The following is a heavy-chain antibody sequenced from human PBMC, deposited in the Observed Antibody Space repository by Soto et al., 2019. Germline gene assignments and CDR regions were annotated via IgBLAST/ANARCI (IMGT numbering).Heavy chain of an antibody. D-gene: IGHD6-13*01. V-gene: IGHV3-74*01. CDR2: INSDASST. Sequence: PGGSLRLSCTASEFTFSIHWMHWVRQAPGKGLVWVSRINSDASSTDYADSVRGRFTISRDRAKNTLYLQMISLRVEDTVVYYCASGLVERSSSWYDKWGLGTLVTVGS. CDR3: ASGLVERSSSWYDK. CDR1: EFTFSIHW. J-gene: IGHJ4*02.